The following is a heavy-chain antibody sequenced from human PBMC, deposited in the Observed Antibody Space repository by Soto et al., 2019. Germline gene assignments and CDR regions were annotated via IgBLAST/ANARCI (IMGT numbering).Heavy chain of an antibody. CDR3: ARRTSGWYLDY. J-gene: IGHJ4*02. CDR2: ISGSDGST. V-gene: IGHV3-23*01. Sequence: EVQLLESGGGLVQPGGSLRLSCAASGFTFSSYAMSWVRQAPGKGLEWVSVISGSDGSTYYADSVKSRFTISRENSKNPLYLPMTSLRAEDTAVYYCARRTSGWYLDYWGQGTLVTVSS. D-gene: IGHD6-19*01. CDR1: GFTFSSYA.